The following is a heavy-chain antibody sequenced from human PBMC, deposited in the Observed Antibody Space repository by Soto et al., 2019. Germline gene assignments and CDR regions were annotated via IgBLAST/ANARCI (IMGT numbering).Heavy chain of an antibody. Sequence: EVQLVESGGGLVQPGGSLRLSCAASGFTFSSYWMHWVRQAPGKGLVWVSRIESDGSRYTYADSVKGRFTISRDNAKNTLYLQMNSLRAEDTAVYYCASTITVVRGHGMDVWGRGTTVTVSS. J-gene: IGHJ6*02. D-gene: IGHD3-10*01. CDR2: IESDGSRY. V-gene: IGHV3-74*01. CDR1: GFTFSSYW. CDR3: ASTITVVRGHGMDV.